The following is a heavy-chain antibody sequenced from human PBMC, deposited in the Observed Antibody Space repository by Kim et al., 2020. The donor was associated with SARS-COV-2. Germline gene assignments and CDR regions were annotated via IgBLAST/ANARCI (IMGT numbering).Heavy chain of an antibody. CDR3: VKTYYYDSSGYYYDFDY. J-gene: IGHJ4*02. Sequence: VKGRLTISRDNSENTLYLQMSSLRAEDTAVYYCVKTYYYDSSGYYYDFDYWGQGTLVTVSS. D-gene: IGHD3-22*01. V-gene: IGHV3-64D*06.